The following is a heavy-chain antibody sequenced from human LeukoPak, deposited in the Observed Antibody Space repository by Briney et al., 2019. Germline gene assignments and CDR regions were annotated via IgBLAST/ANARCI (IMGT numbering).Heavy chain of an antibody. CDR2: MNPSSGDI. D-gene: IGHD3-22*01. Sequence: ASVKVCCKASGYTFTNYEINWVRQGTGQGLVWLGWMNPSSGDIGYAQKFQGRVTMTRDTSISTAYMEPSSLRSEDTAVYYCARVAYYYDSAGKSLKFFYGMDVWGQGTTVTVS. J-gene: IGHJ6*02. CDR3: ARVAYYYDSAGKSLKFFYGMDV. V-gene: IGHV1-8*01. CDR1: GYTFTNYE.